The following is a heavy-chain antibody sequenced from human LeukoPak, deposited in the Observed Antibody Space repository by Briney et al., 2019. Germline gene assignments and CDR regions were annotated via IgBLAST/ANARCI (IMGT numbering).Heavy chain of an antibody. CDR3: ERKDSPDLQVFDC. Sequence: SETLSLTCTLSGGSITTIGYCWGWFRQPPGKGLEWIGNIFHTGITSLNPSLKSRVTISVDTSKTQFSLTLASVTAADTAVFYCERKDSPDLQVFDCWGQGILVTVSS. J-gene: IGHJ4*02. CDR1: GGSITTIGYC. V-gene: IGHV4-39*01. CDR2: IFHTGIT.